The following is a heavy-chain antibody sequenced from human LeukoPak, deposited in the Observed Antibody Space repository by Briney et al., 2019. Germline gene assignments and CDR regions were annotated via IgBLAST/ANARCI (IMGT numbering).Heavy chain of an antibody. V-gene: IGHV1-2*06. CDR3: ARDGGYCGSTTCYSRAKYYYYGLDA. CDR2: INPKSGGT. CDR1: GYTFTSYA. J-gene: IGHJ6*02. Sequence: GASVKVSCKASGYTFTSYAMHWVRQAPGQRLEWMGRINPKSGGTNYGQKFQGRVTMTRDTSISTAYMELSRLTSDDTAVYYCARDGGYCGSTTCYSRAKYYYYGLDAWGQGTTVTVSS. D-gene: IGHD2-2*02.